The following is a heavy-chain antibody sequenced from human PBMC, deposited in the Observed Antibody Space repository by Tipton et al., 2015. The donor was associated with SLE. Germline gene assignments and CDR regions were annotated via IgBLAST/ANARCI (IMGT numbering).Heavy chain of an antibody. V-gene: IGHV4-61*02. CDR1: GGSISSGSYY. D-gene: IGHD3-3*01. CDR3: VRGGTVFGVVLNWFDT. J-gene: IGHJ5*02. Sequence: TLSLTCSVSGGSISSGSYYWTWIRQPAGKGLEWIGRIYTRGSTNYNLSLKSRVTISVDKSKNQFSLRLTSVTAADTAAYYCVRGGTVFGVVLNWFDTWGQGTLVTVSP. CDR2: IYTRGST.